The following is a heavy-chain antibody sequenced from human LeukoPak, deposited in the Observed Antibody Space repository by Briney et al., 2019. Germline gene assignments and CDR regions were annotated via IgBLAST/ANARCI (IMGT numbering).Heavy chain of an antibody. V-gene: IGHV3-7*01. CDR3: ARDQGFLEWLLYGYFDY. Sequence: GGSLRLSCAASGFTFSSYWMSWARQAPGKGLEWVANIKQDGSEKYYVDSVKGRFTISRDNAKNSLYLQMNSLRAEDTAVYYCARDQGFLEWLLYGYFDYWGQGTLVTVSS. D-gene: IGHD3-3*01. J-gene: IGHJ4*02. CDR1: GFTFSSYW. CDR2: IKQDGSEK.